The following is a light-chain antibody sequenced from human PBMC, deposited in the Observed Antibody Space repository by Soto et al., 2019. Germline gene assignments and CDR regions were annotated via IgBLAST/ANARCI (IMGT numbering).Light chain of an antibody. V-gene: IGLV2-11*01. J-gene: IGLJ2*01. CDR1: SSDVGGYNY. CDR3: CSNAGSYPFRV. Sequence: QSALTQPRSVSGSPGQSVTISCTGTSSDVGGYNYVSWYQQHPGKAPKLMIYDVSKPPSGIPDRFSGSKSGNTASLTNSGLQAEDEAHYFFCSNAGSYPFRVFGGWTQRTVL. CDR2: DVS.